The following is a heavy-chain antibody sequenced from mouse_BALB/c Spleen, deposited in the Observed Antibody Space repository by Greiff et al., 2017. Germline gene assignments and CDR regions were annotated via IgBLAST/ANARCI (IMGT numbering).Heavy chain of an antibody. CDR2: INPGSGGT. CDR3: ARSGSSSAY. J-gene: IGHJ3*01. Sequence: QVQLQQSRAELVRPGTSVKVSCKASGYAFTNYLIEWVKQRPGQGLEWIGVINPGSGGTNYNEKFKGKATLTADKSSSTAYMQLSSLTSDDSAVYFCARSGSSSAYWGQGTLVTVSA. D-gene: IGHD1-1*01. CDR1: GYAFTNYL. V-gene: IGHV1-54*01.